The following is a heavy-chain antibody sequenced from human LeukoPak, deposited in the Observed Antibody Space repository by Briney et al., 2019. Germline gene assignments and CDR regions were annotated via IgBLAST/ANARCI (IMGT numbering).Heavy chain of an antibody. Sequence: GGSLRLSCAASGFTFSSYSMNWVRQAPGKGLEWVSSISSSSYIYYADSVKGRFTISRDNAKNSLYLQMNSLRAEDTAVYYCVTYYYGSGNPFDYWGQGTLVTVSS. D-gene: IGHD3-10*01. V-gene: IGHV3-21*01. CDR3: VTYYYGSGNPFDY. CDR2: ISSSSYI. CDR1: GFTFSSYS. J-gene: IGHJ4*02.